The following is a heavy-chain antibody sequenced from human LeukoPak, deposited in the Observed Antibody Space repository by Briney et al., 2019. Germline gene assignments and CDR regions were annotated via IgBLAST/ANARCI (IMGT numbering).Heavy chain of an antibody. CDR3: AKDRGVHSSGWYSAHFDY. V-gene: IGHV3-30*02. D-gene: IGHD6-19*01. CDR1: GFTFSSYG. Sequence: GGSLRLSCAASGFTFSSYGMHWVRQAPGKGLEWVAFIRYDGSNKYYADSVKGRFTISRDNSKNTLYLQMNSLRAEDTAVYYCAKDRGVHSSGWYSAHFDYWGQGTLVTVSS. CDR2: IRYDGSNK. J-gene: IGHJ4*02.